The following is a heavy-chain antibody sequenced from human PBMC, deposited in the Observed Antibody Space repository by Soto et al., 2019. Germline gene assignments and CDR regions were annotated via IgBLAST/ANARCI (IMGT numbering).Heavy chain of an antibody. CDR3: ARHQQPSFGRNWFDP. Sequence: PSETLSLTCTVSGGSISSSSYYWGWIRQPPGKGLEWIGSIYYSGSTYYNPSLKSRVTISVDTSKNQFSLKLSSVTAADTAVYYCARHQQPSFGRNWFDPWGQGTLVTAPQ. CDR2: IYYSGST. J-gene: IGHJ5*02. D-gene: IGHD6-13*01. V-gene: IGHV4-39*01. CDR1: GGSISSSSYY.